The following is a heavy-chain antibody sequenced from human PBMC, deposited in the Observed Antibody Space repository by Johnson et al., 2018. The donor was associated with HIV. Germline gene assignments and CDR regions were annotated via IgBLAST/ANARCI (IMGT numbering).Heavy chain of an antibody. CDR3: AGSQYSSRRHDGFDI. J-gene: IGHJ3*02. CDR2: ISWNSGSI. Sequence: VQLVESGGGLVQPGRSLRLSCAASGFTFDDYAMHWVRQAPGKGLEWVSGISWNSGSIGYADSVKGRFTISRDNAKSALYLQMNSLRADDTAMYYCAGSQYSSRRHDGFDIWGQGTKVTVSS. V-gene: IGHV3-9*01. D-gene: IGHD6-13*01. CDR1: GFTFDDYA.